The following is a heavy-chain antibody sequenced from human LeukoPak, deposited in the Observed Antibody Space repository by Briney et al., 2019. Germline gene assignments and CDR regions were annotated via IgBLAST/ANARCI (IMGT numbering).Heavy chain of an antibody. CDR3: AGKVGATTNWFDP. D-gene: IGHD1-26*01. J-gene: IGHJ5*02. CDR2: MNPKSGDT. CDR1: EYTFTNND. Sequence: ASVKVSCKASEYTFTNNDINWVRQAPGQGLEWVGWMNPKSGDTGYAQKFQGRVTLTRNISITTAYMEMSSLRLEDTAVYYCAGKVGATTNWFDPWGQGTLVTVSS. V-gene: IGHV1-8*02.